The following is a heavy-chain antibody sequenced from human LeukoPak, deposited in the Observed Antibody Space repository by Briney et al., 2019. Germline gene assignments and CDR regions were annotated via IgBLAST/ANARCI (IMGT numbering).Heavy chain of an antibody. CDR1: GFTFSTYV. Sequence: GGSLRLSCAASGFTFSTYVMSWVRQAPGKGLEWVSAISGSGGSTYYADSVRGRFTISRDNSKNTLYLQMNSLGADDTAVYYCAKGNWRYFDYWGQGTLVTVSS. V-gene: IGHV3-23*01. D-gene: IGHD1-1*01. J-gene: IGHJ4*02. CDR2: ISGSGGST. CDR3: AKGNWRYFDY.